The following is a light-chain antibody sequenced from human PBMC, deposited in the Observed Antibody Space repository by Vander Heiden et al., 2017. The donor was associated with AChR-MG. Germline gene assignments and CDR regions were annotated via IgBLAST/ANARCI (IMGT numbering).Light chain of an antibody. CDR1: QDINNY. CDR2: DAS. J-gene: IGKJ3*01. Sequence: DIQMTQSPSSLSASIGDRVTITCQASQDINNYLNWYQHKPGKAPRLLIYDASNLQTGFPSRFSGSGSGTDFTFTISSLQPEDIAAYYCQQHENVPLFTFGPGTKVDIK. V-gene: IGKV1-33*01. CDR3: QQHENVPLFT.